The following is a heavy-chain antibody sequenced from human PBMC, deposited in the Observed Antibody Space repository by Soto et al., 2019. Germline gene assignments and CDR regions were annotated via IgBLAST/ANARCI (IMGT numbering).Heavy chain of an antibody. CDR1: GGSVSSGSYY. J-gene: IGHJ5*02. CDR2: IYYSGST. Sequence: PSETLSLTCTVSGGSVSSGSYYWSWIRQPPGKGLEWIGYIYYSGSTNYNPSLKSRVTISVDTSKNQFSLKPSSVTAADTAAYYCARAFVVVVASAFDPWAREPWSPSPQ. V-gene: IGHV4-61*01. D-gene: IGHD2-15*01. CDR3: ARAFVVVVASAFDP.